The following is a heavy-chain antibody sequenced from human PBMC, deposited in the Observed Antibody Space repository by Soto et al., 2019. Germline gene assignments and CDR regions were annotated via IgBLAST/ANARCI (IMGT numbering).Heavy chain of an antibody. Sequence: GGSLRLSCAASGFTFSSYGMHWVRQAPGKGLEWVAVIWYDGSNKYYADSVKGRFTISRDNSKNTLYLQMNSLRAEDTAVYYCARDHPVGGRGGTVRGVIRESGGDYWGQGTLVTVSS. CDR3: ARDHPVGGRGGTVRGVIRESGGDY. V-gene: IGHV3-33*01. J-gene: IGHJ4*02. CDR2: IWYDGSNK. CDR1: GFTFSSYG. D-gene: IGHD3-10*01.